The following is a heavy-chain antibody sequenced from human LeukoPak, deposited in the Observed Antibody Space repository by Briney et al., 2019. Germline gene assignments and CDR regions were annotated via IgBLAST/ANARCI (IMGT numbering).Heavy chain of an antibody. J-gene: IGHJ5*02. Sequence: PSETLSLTCTVSGGSISSSSYYWGWIRQPPGKGLEWIGSIYYSGSTYYNPSLKSRVTISVDTSKNQFSLKLSSVTAADTAVYYCVRLFGSGSYYTKQKNNWFDPWGQGTLVTVSS. CDR1: GGSISSSSYY. CDR2: IYYSGST. D-gene: IGHD3-10*01. CDR3: VRLFGSGSYYTKQKNNWFDP. V-gene: IGHV4-39*01.